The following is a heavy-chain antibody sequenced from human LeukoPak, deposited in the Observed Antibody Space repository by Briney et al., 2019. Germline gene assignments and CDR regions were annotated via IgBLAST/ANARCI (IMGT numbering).Heavy chain of an antibody. J-gene: IGHJ4*02. Sequence: GESPKISCKGSGYSFTSYWIGWVRRMPGKGPEWMGIIYPGDSDTRYSPSFQGQVTISADKSISTAYLQWSSLKASDTAMYYCARSAEMATSFDYWGQGTLVTVSS. CDR1: GYSFTSYW. D-gene: IGHD5-24*01. V-gene: IGHV5-51*01. CDR2: IYPGDSDT. CDR3: ARSAEMATSFDY.